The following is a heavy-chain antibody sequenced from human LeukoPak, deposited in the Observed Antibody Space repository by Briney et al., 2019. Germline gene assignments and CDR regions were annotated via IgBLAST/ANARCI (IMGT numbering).Heavy chain of an antibody. CDR3: ARSYGSGSQYDFYYYYYMDV. J-gene: IGHJ6*03. Sequence: ASVKVSCKASGYTSTSYSMHWMRQAPGQGLEWMGIINPSGGSTTYAQQFQGRVTMSRDTSTSTVYMELSSLRSEDTAVYYCARSYGSGSQYDFYYYYYMDVWGKGTTVTVSS. CDR1: GYTSTSYS. V-gene: IGHV1-46*01. D-gene: IGHD3-10*01. CDR2: INPSGGST.